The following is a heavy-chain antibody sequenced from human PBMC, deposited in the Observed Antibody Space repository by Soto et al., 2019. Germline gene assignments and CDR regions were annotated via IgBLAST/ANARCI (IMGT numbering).Heavy chain of an antibody. J-gene: IGHJ4*02. V-gene: IGHV4-34*01. D-gene: IGHD7-27*01. Sequence: QVQLQQWGAGLLKPSETLSLTCAVYGGSFSGYYWSWIRQPPGKGLEWIGEINHSGSTDYNPSLKRRVTISVDTSKNQFSLKLSSVTAADTAVYSCARGWGPLVYWGQGTLVTVSS. CDR3: ARGWGPLVY. CDR1: GGSFSGYY. CDR2: INHSGST.